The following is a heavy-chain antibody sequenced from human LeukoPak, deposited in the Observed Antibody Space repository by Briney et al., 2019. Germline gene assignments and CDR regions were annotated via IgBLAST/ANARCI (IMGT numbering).Heavy chain of an antibody. J-gene: IGHJ4*02. CDR3: ARDYGGERGGYYFDF. CDR1: GYSFSGYY. D-gene: IGHD3-10*01. Sequence: ASVKVSCKASGYSFSGYYIHWVRQAPGQGLEWMGWINPRISGTNYAQIFQGRVTMTSDTSISTAYMELIRLGSEDTAVYYCARDYGGERGGYYFDFWGQGTLVTVS. V-gene: IGHV1-2*02. CDR2: INPRISGT.